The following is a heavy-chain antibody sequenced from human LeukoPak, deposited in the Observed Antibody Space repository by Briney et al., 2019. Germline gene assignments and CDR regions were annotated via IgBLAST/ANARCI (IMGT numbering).Heavy chain of an antibody. CDR3: ARGTPSSSGWLYYGMDV. V-gene: IGHV3-30*02. D-gene: IGHD6-19*01. CDR2: IRDDGSTR. J-gene: IGHJ6*02. Sequence: GGSLRLSCAASGFTFSRYGLHWVRQAPGKGLEWVAFIRDDGSTRYYADSVKGRFTISRDNSKNTLYLQMNSLRAEDTAVYYCARGTPSSSGWLYYGMDVWGQGTTVTVSS. CDR1: GFTFSRYG.